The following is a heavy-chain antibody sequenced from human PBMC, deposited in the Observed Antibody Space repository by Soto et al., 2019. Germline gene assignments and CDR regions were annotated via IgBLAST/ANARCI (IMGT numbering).Heavy chain of an antibody. CDR2: INPNSGGT. Sequence: SGRTPSKIRGTTYPSFSRHFARQARGQVLEWMGWINPNSGGTNYAQKVQGWVTMTRDTSISTAYMELSRLRSDDTAVYYCARGDCTNGGCGLNYGMDGCVQEPKVT. J-gene: IGHJ6*02. CDR1: GTTYPSFS. V-gene: IGHV1-2*04. D-gene: IGHD2-8*01. CDR3: ARGDCTNGGCGLNYGMDG.